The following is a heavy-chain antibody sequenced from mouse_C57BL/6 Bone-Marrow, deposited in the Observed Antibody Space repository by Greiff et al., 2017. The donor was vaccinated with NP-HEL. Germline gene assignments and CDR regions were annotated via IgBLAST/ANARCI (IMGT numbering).Heavy chain of an antibody. J-gene: IGHJ3*01. V-gene: IGHV3-6*01. CDR2: ISYDGSN. D-gene: IGHD4-1*01. CDR1: GYSITSGYY. Sequence: EVKLVESGPGLVKPSQSLSLTCSVTGYSITSGYYWNWIRQFPGNKLEWMGYISYDGSNNYNPSLKNRISITRDTSKNQFFLKLNSVTTEDTATYYCARGLGPFSWFAYWGQGTLVTVSA. CDR3: ARGLGPFSWFAY.